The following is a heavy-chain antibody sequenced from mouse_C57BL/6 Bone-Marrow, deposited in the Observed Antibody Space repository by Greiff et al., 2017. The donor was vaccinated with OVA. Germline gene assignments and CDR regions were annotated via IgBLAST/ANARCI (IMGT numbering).Heavy chain of an antibody. CDR1: GFTFSDYY. D-gene: IGHD1-1*01. J-gene: IGHJ2*01. Sequence: EVKLVESEGGLVQPGSSMKLSCTASGFTFSDYYMAWVRQVPEKGLEWVANINYDGSSTYYLDSLKSRFIISRDNAKNILYLQMSSLKSEDTATYYCARGGYYGSSPSFDYWGQGTTLTVSS. CDR2: INYDGSST. CDR3: ARGGYYGSSPSFDY. V-gene: IGHV5-16*01.